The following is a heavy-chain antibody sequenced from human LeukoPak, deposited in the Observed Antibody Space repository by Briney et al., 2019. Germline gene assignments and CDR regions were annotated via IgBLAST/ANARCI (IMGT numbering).Heavy chain of an antibody. CDR2: ISSGGDST. Sequence: GGSLRLSCAASGFSFSSYAMSWVRQAPGKGLEWVSGISSGGDSTYYADSVKGRFTISRDNSKNTLYLQMNSLRAEDTAVYYCAKDQDVVVEPGTTGNRFDPWGQGSLVTVSS. D-gene: IGHD2-2*01. V-gene: IGHV3-23*01. CDR1: GFSFSSYA. J-gene: IGHJ5*02. CDR3: AKDQDVVVEPGTTGNRFDP.